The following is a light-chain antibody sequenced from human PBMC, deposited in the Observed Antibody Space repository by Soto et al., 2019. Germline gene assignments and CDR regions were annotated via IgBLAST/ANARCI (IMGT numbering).Light chain of an antibody. V-gene: IGLV1-40*01. Sequence: QSVLTQPPSVSGAPAQRVTISCTGSSSNIGAGYDVHWYQQLPGTAPKLLMYGNNIRPSGVPDRFSDSKSGTSASLAITGLQAEDEAAYFCQSYDSSLRGLVFGGGTKLTVL. CDR3: QSYDSSLRGLV. CDR1: SSNIGAGYD. CDR2: GNN. J-gene: IGLJ2*01.